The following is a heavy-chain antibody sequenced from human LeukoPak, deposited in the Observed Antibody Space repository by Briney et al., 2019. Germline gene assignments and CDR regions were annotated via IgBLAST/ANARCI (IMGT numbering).Heavy chain of an antibody. V-gene: IGHV1-69*04. Sequence: ASVKVSCKASGGTFSSYAISWVRQAPGQGLEWMGRIIPILGIANYAQKFQGRVTITADKSTSTAYMELSSLRSEDTAVYYCARRDYYDSSGYSPEYFQHWGQGTLVTVSS. CDR1: GGTFSSYA. J-gene: IGHJ1*01. CDR2: IIPILGIA. D-gene: IGHD3-22*01. CDR3: ARRDYYDSSGYSPEYFQH.